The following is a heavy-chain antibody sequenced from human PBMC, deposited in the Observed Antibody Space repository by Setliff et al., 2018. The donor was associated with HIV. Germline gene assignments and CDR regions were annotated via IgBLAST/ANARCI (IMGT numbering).Heavy chain of an antibody. J-gene: IGHJ6*03. CDR2: IYYSGST. D-gene: IGHD2-21*02. CDR1: GGSISSSSYY. CDR3: TRDLWGDDYYYNNMDV. Sequence: SETLSLTCTVSGGSISSSSYYWGWIRQPPGKGLEWIGSIYYSGSTYYNPSLKSRVTMSVDTSKNQFSLKVTSVTAADTAVYYCTRDLWGDDYYYNNMDVWGKGTTVTVSS. V-gene: IGHV4-39*07.